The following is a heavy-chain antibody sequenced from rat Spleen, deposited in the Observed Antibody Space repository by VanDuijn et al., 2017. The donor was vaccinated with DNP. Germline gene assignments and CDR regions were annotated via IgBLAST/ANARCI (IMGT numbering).Heavy chain of an antibody. CDR3: ARPEY. CDR2: ISFDGSDT. V-gene: IGHV5-7*01. Sequence: EVQLVQSGGDLVQPGRSLKLSCAGSGFIFSDYNMAWVRQAPKKGLEWVATISFDGSDTNYRDSVKGRFTISRDNAKSTLYLQMDGLRTEKTAAYYCARPEYWGQGVMLTVSS. CDR1: GFIFSDYN. J-gene: IGHJ2*01.